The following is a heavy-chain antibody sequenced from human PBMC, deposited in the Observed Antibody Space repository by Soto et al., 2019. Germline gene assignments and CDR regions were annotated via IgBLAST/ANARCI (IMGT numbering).Heavy chain of an antibody. CDR3: ARDPTYNWKHPFDY. CDR1: GYTFTSYA. CDR2: INAGNGNT. D-gene: IGHD1-20*01. J-gene: IGHJ4*02. V-gene: IGHV1-3*01. Sequence: QVQLVQSGAEVKKPGASVKVSCKASGYTFTSYAMHWVRQAPGQRLEWMGWINAGNGNTKYSQKFQGRVTITRDTSASTAYMELSSLRSEDTAVYYCARDPTYNWKHPFDYWGQGTLVTVSS.